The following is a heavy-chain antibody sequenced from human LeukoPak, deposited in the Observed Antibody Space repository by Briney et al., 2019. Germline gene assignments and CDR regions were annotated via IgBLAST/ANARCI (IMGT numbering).Heavy chain of an antibody. CDR1: GGSISSYY. J-gene: IGHJ4*02. D-gene: IGHD2-21*02. CDR3: ARQVCGGDCYSFYFDY. Sequence: PSETLSLTCTVSGGSISSYYWSWIRQPPGKGLERIGYIYYSGSTNYNPSLKSRVTISVDTSKNQFSLKLSSVTAADTAVYYCARQVCGGDCYSFYFDYWGQGTLVTVSS. CDR2: IYYSGST. V-gene: IGHV4-59*08.